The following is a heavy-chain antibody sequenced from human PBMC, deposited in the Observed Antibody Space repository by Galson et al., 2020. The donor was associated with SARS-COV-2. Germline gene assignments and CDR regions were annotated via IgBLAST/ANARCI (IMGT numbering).Heavy chain of an antibody. Sequence: SETLSLTCTASGYFISRGYHWACIRQPPGKGLEWIGTIPHSESTYYNPSLKSRVTISVDTSENQLSLRLSSVTAADTAVYYCARDGEYYDIQANYYYYYIDVWGKGTTVTVSS. D-gene: IGHD3-16*01. J-gene: IGHJ6*03. CDR3: ARDGEYYDIQANYYYYYIDV. CDR2: IPHSEST. V-gene: IGHV4-38-2*02. CDR1: GYFISRGYH.